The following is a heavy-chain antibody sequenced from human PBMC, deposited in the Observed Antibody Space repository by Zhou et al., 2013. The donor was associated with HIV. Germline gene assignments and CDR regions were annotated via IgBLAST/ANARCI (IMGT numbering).Heavy chain of an antibody. CDR1: GYSFTDSF. CDR2: IDPNSGDV. V-gene: IGHV1-2*02. Sequence: QVQLLQSGAGVRKPGASVKVSCKAFGYSFTDSFIHWLRQAPGQGLQWVGWIDPNSGDVKSAQTFKGRVTMTRETSTSTAYMEFSRLRSDDTAVYYCARPYQSDWKSLGFWGQGTLVSVSS. CDR3: ARPYQSDWKSLGF. J-gene: IGHJ4*02. D-gene: IGHD1-1*01.